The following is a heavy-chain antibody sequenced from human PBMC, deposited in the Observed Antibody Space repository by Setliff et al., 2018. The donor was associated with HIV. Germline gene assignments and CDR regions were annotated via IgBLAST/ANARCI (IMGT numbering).Heavy chain of an antibody. D-gene: IGHD3-10*01. J-gene: IGHJ6*02. CDR2: VSGRGDSI. Sequence: GGSLRLSCAGSGFTFSSYSLNWVRQAPGKGLEWVSYVSGRGDSIYYADSVKGRFTISRDNAKNSLYLQMNSLRAEDTAVYFCASTGLLLPRFGASYYYYGMDVWAKGPRSPSP. CDR1: GFTFSSYS. V-gene: IGHV3-48*04. CDR3: ASTGLLLPRFGASYYYYGMDV.